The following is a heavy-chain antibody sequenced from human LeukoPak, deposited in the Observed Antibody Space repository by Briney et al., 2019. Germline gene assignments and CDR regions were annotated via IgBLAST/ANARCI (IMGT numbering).Heavy chain of an antibody. CDR3: AKSAVYDYVWGSYRYEPGYYFDY. Sequence: GGSLRLFCGAWGFTFRIYAMSCLRQARGKARECVSAISGSGGSIYYADSVKGRFPISRDNSKNTLYLQMNSLRAEDTAVYHCAKSAVYDYVWGSYRYEPGYYFDYWGQGTLVTVSS. CDR2: ISGSGGSI. D-gene: IGHD3-16*02. CDR1: GFTFRIYA. J-gene: IGHJ4*02. V-gene: IGHV3-23*01.